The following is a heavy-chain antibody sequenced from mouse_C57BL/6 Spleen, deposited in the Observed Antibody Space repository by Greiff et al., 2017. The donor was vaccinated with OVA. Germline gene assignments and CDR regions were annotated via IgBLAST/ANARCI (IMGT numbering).Heavy chain of an antibody. Sequence: QVQLQQPGAELVKPGASVKLSCKASGYTFTSYWMHWVKQRPGQGLEWIGMIHPNSGSTNYNEKFKGKATLTVDKSSSTAYMQLSSLTSEDSAVYYCARRGSHYAMGYWGQGTSVTVSS. CDR2: IHPNSGST. CDR3: ARRGSHYAMGY. J-gene: IGHJ4*01. V-gene: IGHV1-64*01. CDR1: GYTFTSYW.